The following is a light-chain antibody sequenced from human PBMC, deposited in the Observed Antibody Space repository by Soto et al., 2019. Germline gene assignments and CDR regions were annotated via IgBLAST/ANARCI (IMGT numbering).Light chain of an antibody. V-gene: IGKV1-27*01. J-gene: IGKJ1*01. CDR2: AAS. CDR1: QDIRCY. Sequence: DIQMTQSPSSLSASVGDRVAITCLASQDIRCYLTWYEQGPGKVPKLLISAASKLQSGVPSRFSGTGSGTDFTLTISSLQPEDIATYYCQQYNSAPVAFGQGTKVEIK. CDR3: QQYNSAPVA.